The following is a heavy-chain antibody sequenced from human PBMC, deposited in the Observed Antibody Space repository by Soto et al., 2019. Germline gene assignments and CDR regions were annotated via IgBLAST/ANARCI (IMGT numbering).Heavy chain of an antibody. D-gene: IGHD3-22*01. CDR2: INPSGGST. V-gene: IGHV1-46*01. CDR3: ARGAYYDSSGYSDY. CDR1: GYTLIMYY. Sequence: GASVKVSCKASGYTLIMYYIHWMRQAPGQGLEWMGLINPSGGSTTYAQKFQGRATMTRDTSTSTVYMDLSSLRSEDTAVYYCARGAYYDSSGYSDYWGQGTLVTVSS. J-gene: IGHJ4*02.